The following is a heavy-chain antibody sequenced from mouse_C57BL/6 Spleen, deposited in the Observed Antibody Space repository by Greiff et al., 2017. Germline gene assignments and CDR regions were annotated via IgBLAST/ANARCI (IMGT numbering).Heavy chain of an antibody. CDR1: GYTFTDYY. D-gene: IGHD2-5*01. V-gene: IGHV1-26*01. CDR3: AIYYSNY. CDR2: INPNNGGT. Sequence: EVQLQQSGPELVKPGASVKISCKASGYTFTDYYMNWVKQSHGKSLEWIGDINPNNGGTSYNQKFKGKATLTVDKSSSTAYMELRSLTSEDSAVYYCAIYYSNYWGQGTTLTVSS. J-gene: IGHJ2*01.